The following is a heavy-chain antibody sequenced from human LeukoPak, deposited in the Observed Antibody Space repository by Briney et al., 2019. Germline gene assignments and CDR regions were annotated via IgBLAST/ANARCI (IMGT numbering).Heavy chain of an antibody. J-gene: IGHJ4*02. V-gene: IGHV1-18*04. D-gene: IGHD6-19*01. CDR3: ARGVAVAGPHFFDY. Sequence: ASVKVSCKASGYTFTSYGISWVRQAPGQGLEWMGWISAYNGNTNYAQKLQGRVTMTTDTSTGTAYMELRSLRSDDTAVYYCARGVAVAGPHFFDYWGQGTLVTVSS. CDR1: GYTFTSYG. CDR2: ISAYNGNT.